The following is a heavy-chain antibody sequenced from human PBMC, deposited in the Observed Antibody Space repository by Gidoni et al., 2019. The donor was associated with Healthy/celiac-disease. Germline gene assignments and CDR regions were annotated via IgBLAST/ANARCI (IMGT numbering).Heavy chain of an antibody. J-gene: IGHJ4*02. V-gene: IGHV3-11*05. Sequence: VESGGGLVKPGGSLRLSCAASGFTFSDYYMSWIRQAPGKGREWVSYISSSSSYTNYADAVKGRFTISRDNAKNSLYLQMNSLRAEDTAVYYCASSMVRGVIAGNDYWGQGTLVTVSS. CDR1: GFTFSDYY. CDR3: ASSMVRGVIAGNDY. D-gene: IGHD3-10*01. CDR2: ISSSSSYT.